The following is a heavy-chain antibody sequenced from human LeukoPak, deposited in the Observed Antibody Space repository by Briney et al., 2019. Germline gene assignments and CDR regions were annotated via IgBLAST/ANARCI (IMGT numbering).Heavy chain of an antibody. D-gene: IGHD3-10*01. V-gene: IGHV3-49*03. Sequence: QTGGSLRLSCTASGFTFGDYAMSWFRQAPGKGLEWVGFIRSKAYGGTTEYAASVKGRFTISRDDSKSIAYLQMNSLKTEDTAVYYCTRGRRQDYYGSGSYYNWFDPWGQGTLVTVSS. CDR1: GFTFGDYA. CDR3: TRGRRQDYYGSGSYYNWFDP. CDR2: IRSKAYGGTT. J-gene: IGHJ5*02.